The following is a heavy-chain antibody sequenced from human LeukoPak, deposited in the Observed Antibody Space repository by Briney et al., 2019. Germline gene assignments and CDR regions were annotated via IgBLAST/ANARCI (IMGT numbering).Heavy chain of an antibody. CDR3: ARVTVTTYFDY. V-gene: IGHV3-64*01. D-gene: IGHD4-17*01. J-gene: IGHJ4*02. CDR2: ISSNGGST. Sequence: GGSLRLSCAASGFTFSSYAMHWVRQAPGKGLEYVSAISSNGGSTYYANSVKGRFTISRDNSKNTLYLQMNSLRAEDTAVYYCARVTVTTYFDYWGQGTLVTVSS. CDR1: GFTFSSYA.